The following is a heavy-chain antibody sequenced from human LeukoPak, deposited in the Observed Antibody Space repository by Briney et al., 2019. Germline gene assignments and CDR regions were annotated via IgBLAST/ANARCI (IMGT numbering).Heavy chain of an antibody. Sequence: GGSLRLSCAASGFTFSSYGMHWVRQAPGKGLEWVAFIRYDGSNKYYADSVKGRFTISRDNSKNTLYLQMNSLRAEDTAVYYCAKGPHYYDSSGPLDYWGQGTLVTVSS. CDR2: IRYDGSNK. D-gene: IGHD3-22*01. CDR1: GFTFSSYG. V-gene: IGHV3-30*02. CDR3: AKGPHYYDSSGPLDY. J-gene: IGHJ4*02.